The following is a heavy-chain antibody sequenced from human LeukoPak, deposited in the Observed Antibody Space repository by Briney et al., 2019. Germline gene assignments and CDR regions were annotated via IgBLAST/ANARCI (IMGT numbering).Heavy chain of an antibody. CDR1: EITFSNYA. D-gene: IGHD2-2*01. CDR2: IGRSGSPT. V-gene: IGHV3-23*05. CDR3: ARVRAGYCTSTSCYTGMDV. Sequence: GGSLRLSCAASEITFSNYAISWVRQAPGKGLEWVAAIGRSGSPTYYADSVRGRFTISRDNSKFTLYMQMNSLRAEDTAVYYCARVRAGYCTSTSCYTGMDVWGQGTTVTVSS. J-gene: IGHJ6*02.